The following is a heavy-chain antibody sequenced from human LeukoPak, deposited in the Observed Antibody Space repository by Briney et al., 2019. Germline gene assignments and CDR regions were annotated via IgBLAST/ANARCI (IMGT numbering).Heavy chain of an antibody. J-gene: IGHJ4*02. Sequence: ASVKVSCKASGYTFTGYYMHWVRQAPGQGLEWMGRINPNSGGTNYAQKFQGRVTMTRDTSISTAYMELSRLRSDDTAVYYCARGYCGYDYVFSYWGQGTLVTVSS. CDR1: GYTFTGYY. CDR3: ARGYCGYDYVFSY. V-gene: IGHV1-2*06. D-gene: IGHD5-12*01. CDR2: INPNSGGT.